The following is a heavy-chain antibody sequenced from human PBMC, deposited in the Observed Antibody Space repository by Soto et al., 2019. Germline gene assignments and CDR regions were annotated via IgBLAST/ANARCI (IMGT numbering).Heavy chain of an antibody. J-gene: IGHJ5*02. D-gene: IGHD3-10*01. CDR2: INAGNGNT. CDR3: ERAAYGSLPGWFDP. V-gene: IGHV1-3*01. Sequence: ASVKVSCKASGYTFTSYAMHWVRQAPGQRLEWMGWINAGNGNTKYSQKFQGRVTITRDTSASTAYMELSSLRSEDTAVYYCERAAYGSLPGWFDPWGQGTLVTVSS. CDR1: GYTFTSYA.